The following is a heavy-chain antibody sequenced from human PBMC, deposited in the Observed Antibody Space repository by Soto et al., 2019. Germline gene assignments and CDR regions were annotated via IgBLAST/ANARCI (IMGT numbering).Heavy chain of an antibody. J-gene: IGHJ4*02. V-gene: IGHV3-23*01. Sequence: EVQLLESGGGLVQPGGSLRLSCTASGFTFSIYAMSWVRQAPGKGLEWVSAISGSGGSTYYADSVKGRFTISRDNSKNTLYLQMNSLRGEDKAIYYCANPYSSCWYSGNWGQGTLVTVSA. CDR2: ISGSGGST. CDR1: GFTFSIYA. CDR3: ANPYSSCWYSGN. D-gene: IGHD6-19*01.